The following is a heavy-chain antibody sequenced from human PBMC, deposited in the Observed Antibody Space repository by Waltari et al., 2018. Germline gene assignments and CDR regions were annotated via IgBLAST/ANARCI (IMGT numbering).Heavy chain of an antibody. J-gene: IGHJ4*02. V-gene: IGHV3-53*01. CDR3: ARVLFNWNYFDY. Sequence: EVQLVESGGGLIQPGGSLRLSCAASGFTVSSNYMSWVRQAPGKGLEGVSVIYSGGSTYYADSVKGRFTISRDNSKNTLYLQMNSLRAEDTAVYYCARVLFNWNYFDYWGQGTLVTVSS. CDR1: GFTVSSNY. D-gene: IGHD1-20*01. CDR2: IYSGGST.